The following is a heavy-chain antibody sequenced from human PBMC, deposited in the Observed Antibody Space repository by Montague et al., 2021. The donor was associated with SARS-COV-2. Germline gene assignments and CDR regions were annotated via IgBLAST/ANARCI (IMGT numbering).Heavy chain of an antibody. V-gene: IGHV3-11*01. J-gene: IGHJ4*02. CDR3: ARESGSGSYYDYFDY. D-gene: IGHD1-26*01. Sequence: SLRLSCAASGFTFSDYYMSWIRQAPGKGLEWVSCISSSGSTIYYADSVKGRFTISRDNAKNSLYLQMNSLRAEDTAIYYCARESGSGSYYDYFDYWGQGTLVTVSS. CDR1: GFTFSDYY. CDR2: ISSSGSTI.